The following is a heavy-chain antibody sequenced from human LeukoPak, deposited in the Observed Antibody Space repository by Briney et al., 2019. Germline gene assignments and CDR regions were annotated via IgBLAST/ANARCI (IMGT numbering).Heavy chain of an antibody. J-gene: IGHJ4*02. V-gene: IGHV4-59*01. CDR1: GASISGYY. CDR2: MYYSGGT. CDR3: ARRWYHAYCDY. Sequence: PSETLSFTCRVSGASISGYYWSWIRQPPGKGPEWIGHMYYSGGTTYNPSLRSRVSISLDTSKKHFSLKLSSVTAADTAVYYCARRWYHAYCDYWGQGSLVTVSS. D-gene: IGHD2-15*01.